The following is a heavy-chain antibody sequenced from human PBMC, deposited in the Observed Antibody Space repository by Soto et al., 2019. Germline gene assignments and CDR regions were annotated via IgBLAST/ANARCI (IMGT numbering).Heavy chain of an antibody. D-gene: IGHD2-15*01. V-gene: IGHV3-49*03. CDR3: TRDISEIVVVVARDAFDI. Sequence: PGGSLRLSCTASGFTFGDYAMSWFRQAPGKGLEWVGFIRSKAYGGTTEYAASVKGRFTISRDDSKSIAYLQMNSLKTEDTAVYYCTRDISEIVVVVARDAFDIWGQGTTVTVSS. CDR1: GFTFGDYA. CDR2: IRSKAYGGTT. J-gene: IGHJ3*02.